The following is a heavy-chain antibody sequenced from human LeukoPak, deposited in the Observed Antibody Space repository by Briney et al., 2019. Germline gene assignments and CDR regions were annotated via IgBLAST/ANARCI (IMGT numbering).Heavy chain of an antibody. CDR3: ARSVLLWFGELSWFDP. CDR1: GYSISSGYY. V-gene: IGHV4-38-2*02. CDR2: IYHSGST. D-gene: IGHD3-10*01. Sequence: SETLSLTCTVSGYSISSGYYWGWIRQPPGKGLEWIGSIYHSGSTYYNPSLKSRVTISVDTSKNQFSLKLSSVTAADTAVYYCARSVLLWFGELSWFDPWGQGTLVTVSS. J-gene: IGHJ5*02.